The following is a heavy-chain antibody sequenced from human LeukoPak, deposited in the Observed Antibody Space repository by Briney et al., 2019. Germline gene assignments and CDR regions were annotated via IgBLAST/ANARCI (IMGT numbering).Heavy chain of an antibody. D-gene: IGHD3-3*01. Sequence: GRSLRLSCAASGFTFSSYGMHLVRQAPGKGLEWVAVIWYDGSNKYYADSVKGRFTIYRANSKNRMYLQMNSLTAEETAVYYCDRDKEGITIFGVVRNYYYMDVWGKGTTVTVSS. CDR2: IWYDGSNK. V-gene: IGHV3-33*01. CDR1: GFTFSSYG. J-gene: IGHJ6*03. CDR3: DRDKEGITIFGVVRNYYYMDV.